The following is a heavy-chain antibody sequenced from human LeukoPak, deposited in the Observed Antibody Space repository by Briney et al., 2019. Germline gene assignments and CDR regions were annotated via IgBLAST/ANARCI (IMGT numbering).Heavy chain of an antibody. CDR3: AKGGSSSDNWFDP. D-gene: IGHD6-13*01. CDR2: IRNDGSND. J-gene: IGHJ5*02. Sequence: GGSLRLSCAASGFTFSDYGMHWVRQAPGKGLEWVAFIRNDGSNDYYPDSVKGRFTISRDNSRNTLYLQMNSLRAEDTAFYYCAKGGSSSDNWFDPWGQGTRVTVSS. V-gene: IGHV3-30*02. CDR1: GFTFSDYG.